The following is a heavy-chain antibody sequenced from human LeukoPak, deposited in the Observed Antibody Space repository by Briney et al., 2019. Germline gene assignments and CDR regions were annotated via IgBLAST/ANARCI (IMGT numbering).Heavy chain of an antibody. CDR1: GYSISSGYY. D-gene: IGHD5-12*01. CDR3: ARARRSGYDLGY. CDR2: IYHSGST. V-gene: IGHV4-38-2*01. Sequence: PSETLSLTCAVSGYSISSGYYWGWIRQPPGKGLEWIGSIYHSGSTYYNPSLKSRVTISVDTSKNQFSLKLSSVTAADTAVYYCARARRSGYDLGYWGQGTLVTVSS. J-gene: IGHJ4*02.